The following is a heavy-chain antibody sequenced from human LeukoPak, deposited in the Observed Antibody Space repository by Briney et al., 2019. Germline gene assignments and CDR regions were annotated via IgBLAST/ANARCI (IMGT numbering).Heavy chain of an antibody. D-gene: IGHD4-17*01. CDR2: VYNSGDT. V-gene: IGHV4-59*08. CDR1: GGSTSSDY. J-gene: IGHJ5*02. CDR3: ARHRDYGDYAWFDP. Sequence: SETLSLTCTVSGGSTSSDYWSWIRQSPGKGLEWVGYVYNSGDTGKNPSLKSRVTILLDTSKNQCSLKLTSVSAADTAVYYCARHRDYGDYAWFDPWGQGTLVTVSS.